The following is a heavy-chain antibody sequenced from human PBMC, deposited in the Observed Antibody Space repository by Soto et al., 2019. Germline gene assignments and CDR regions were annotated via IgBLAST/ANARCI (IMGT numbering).Heavy chain of an antibody. CDR1: GFIFNSYS. CDR3: ASSASPDAY. CDR2: INSGSTSV. J-gene: IGHJ4*02. Sequence: EVQLVESGGGLVQPGGSLRLSCVASGFIFNSYSMNWVRQAPGKGLEWISYINSGSTSVFYADSVKGRFSISRDNAKNSLYLQMNSLRAEDTAVYYCASSASPDAYWGQGTLVNVSS. D-gene: IGHD1-26*01. V-gene: IGHV3-48*01.